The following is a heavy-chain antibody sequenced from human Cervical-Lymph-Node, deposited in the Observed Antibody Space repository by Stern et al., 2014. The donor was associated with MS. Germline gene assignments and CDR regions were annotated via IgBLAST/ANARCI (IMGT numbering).Heavy chain of an antibody. V-gene: IGHV3-64D*06. CDR3: VIYTAMVYGY. J-gene: IGHJ4*02. D-gene: IGHD5-18*01. Sequence: EVQLVESGGGLVQPGGSLRLSCSASGFTFSSYAMHWVRQAQGKGLEYVSAISSNGGSTYYADSVKGRFTISRDNSKNTLYLQMSSLRAEDTAVYYCVIYTAMVYGYWGQGTLVTVSS. CDR1: GFTFSSYA. CDR2: ISSNGGST.